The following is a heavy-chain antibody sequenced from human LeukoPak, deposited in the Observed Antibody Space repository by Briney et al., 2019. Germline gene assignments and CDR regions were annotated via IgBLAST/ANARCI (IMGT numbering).Heavy chain of an antibody. D-gene: IGHD2-2*01. CDR3: ARGDCSSTSCPIGWFDP. CDR1: GGSVSSGSYY. Sequence: SETLSLTCTVSGGSVSSGSYYWSWIRQPPGKGLEWIGYIYYSGSTNYNSSLKSRVTISVDTSKNQFSLKLSSVTAADTAVYYCARGDCSSTSCPIGWFDPWGQGTLVTVSS. J-gene: IGHJ5*02. V-gene: IGHV4-61*01. CDR2: IYYSGST.